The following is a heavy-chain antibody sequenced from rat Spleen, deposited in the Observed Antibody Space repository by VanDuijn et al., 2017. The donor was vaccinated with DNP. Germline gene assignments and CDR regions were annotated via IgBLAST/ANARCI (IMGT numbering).Heavy chain of an antibody. CDR1: GFSFSDYN. D-gene: IGHD4-1*01. V-gene: IGHV5S10*01. J-gene: IGHJ2*01. CDR2: IVDDGGRT. CDR3: ATQGLGD. Sequence: EVQLVESGGGLVSPGRSLKLSCAASGFSFSDYNMAWVRQAPKKGLEWVATIVDDGGRTYYRDSVKGRFTISRDNTRSTLYLQMDSLRSEDTATYYCATQGLGDWGQGVMVTVSS.